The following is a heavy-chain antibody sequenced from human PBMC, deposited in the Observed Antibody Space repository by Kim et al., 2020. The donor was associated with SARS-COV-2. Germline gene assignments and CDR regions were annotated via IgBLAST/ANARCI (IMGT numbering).Heavy chain of an antibody. CDR3: ARHLRNWYFDL. CDR2: T. Sequence: TSYHPSVNGRVTISVDTSKKQFALRLSSVTAANAAVYYCARHLRNWYFDLWGRGTLVTVSS. J-gene: IGHJ2*01. V-gene: IGHV4-39*01.